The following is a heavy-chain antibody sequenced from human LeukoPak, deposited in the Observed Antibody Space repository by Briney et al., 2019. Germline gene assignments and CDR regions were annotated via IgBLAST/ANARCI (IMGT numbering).Heavy chain of an antibody. CDR3: AKSSTFVLTQPCFDY. V-gene: IGHV3-9*01. J-gene: IGHJ4*02. CDR1: GLTFDDYA. D-gene: IGHD4-23*01. CDR2: ISWNSGNI. Sequence: GGSLRLSCAASGLTFDDYAMHWVRQAPGKGLEWVSGISWNSGNIDYADSVKGRFTISRDNAKNSLYLQVNSLKAEDTALYYCAKSSTFVLTQPCFDYWGQGTPVTVSS.